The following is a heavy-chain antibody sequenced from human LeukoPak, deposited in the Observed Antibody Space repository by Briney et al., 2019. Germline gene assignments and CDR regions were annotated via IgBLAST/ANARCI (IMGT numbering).Heavy chain of an antibody. Sequence: PGGSLRLSCAASGFTFDDYAMHWVRQAPGGGLEWVSGISWNRGSIGYADSVKGRFTISRDNAKHSLYLQMNSLRAEDTALYYCAKVYQPLLYRYYFDYWGQGTLVTVSS. CDR3: AKVYQPLLYRYYFDY. CDR2: ISWNRGSI. V-gene: IGHV3-9*01. CDR1: GFTFDDYA. J-gene: IGHJ4*02. D-gene: IGHD2-2*02.